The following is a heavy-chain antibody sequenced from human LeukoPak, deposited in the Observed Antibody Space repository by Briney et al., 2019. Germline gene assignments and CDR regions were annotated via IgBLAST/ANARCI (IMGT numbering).Heavy chain of an antibody. Sequence: ASVKVSCKASGYTFTSYGISWVRQAPGQGLEWMGWISAYNGNTNYAQKLQGRVTMTTDTSTSTAYMELRSLRSDDTAVYYCARVRTRYNWNDVYFDYWGQGTLVTVSS. D-gene: IGHD1-1*01. J-gene: IGHJ4*02. CDR1: GYTFTSYG. CDR2: ISAYNGNT. V-gene: IGHV1-18*01. CDR3: ARVRTRYNWNDVYFDY.